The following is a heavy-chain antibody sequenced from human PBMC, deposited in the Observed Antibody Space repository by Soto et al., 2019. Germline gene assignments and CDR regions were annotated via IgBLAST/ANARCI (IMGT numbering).Heavy chain of an antibody. CDR3: AHSHPRYLVVAATFTSWFDP. D-gene: IGHD2-15*01. Sequence: QITLKESGPTLVKPTQTLTLTCTFSGFSLSTSGVGVGWIRQPPGKALEWLALIYWDDDKRYSPSLKSRLTITKDTSKNQVVLTMTNMDPVGTATYYCAHSHPRYLVVAATFTSWFDPWGQGTLVTVSS. J-gene: IGHJ5*02. V-gene: IGHV2-5*02. CDR1: GFSLSTSGVG. CDR2: IYWDDDK.